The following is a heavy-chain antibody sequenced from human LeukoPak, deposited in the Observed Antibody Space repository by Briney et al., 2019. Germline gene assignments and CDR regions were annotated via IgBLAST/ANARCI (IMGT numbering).Heavy chain of an antibody. CDR1: GFTFSSYS. Sequence: GGSLRLSCAASGFTFSSYSMNWVRQAPGKGLEWVSSISSSSSYIYYADSVKGRSTISRDNAKNSLYLQMNSLRAEDTAVYYCARGAYGDYVYPDYWGQGTLVTVSS. CDR3: ARGAYGDYVYPDY. CDR2: ISSSSSYI. J-gene: IGHJ4*02. D-gene: IGHD4-17*01. V-gene: IGHV3-21*01.